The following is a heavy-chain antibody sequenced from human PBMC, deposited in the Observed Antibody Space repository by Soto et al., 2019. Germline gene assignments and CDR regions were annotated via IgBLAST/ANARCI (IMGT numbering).Heavy chain of an antibody. Sequence: PSETLSLTCSASGGSITSSSHFWGWVRQPPGKGLELIGTIYFTGNTYYTPSLKSRLTMSIDTSKNEFSLRLNSVTAADTAVYYCAGQTFTIAAASYGRSNWFDPWGPGTLVT. CDR3: AGQTFTIAAASYGRSNWFDP. CDR2: IYFTGNT. CDR1: GGSITSSSHF. D-gene: IGHD6-25*01. V-gene: IGHV4-39*01. J-gene: IGHJ5*02.